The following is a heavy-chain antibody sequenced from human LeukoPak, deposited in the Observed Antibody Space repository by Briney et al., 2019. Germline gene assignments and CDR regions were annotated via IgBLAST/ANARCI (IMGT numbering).Heavy chain of an antibody. CDR1: GYSISSGYY. V-gene: IGHV4-38-2*01. Sequence: PSETLSLTCAVSGYSISSGYYWGWIRQPPGKGLEWIGSIYHSGSTYYNPSLKSRVTISVDTSKNQFSLRLSSVTAADTAVYYCARYISQGYYFDYWGQGTPVTVSS. CDR2: IYHSGST. CDR3: ARYISQGYYFDY. J-gene: IGHJ4*02.